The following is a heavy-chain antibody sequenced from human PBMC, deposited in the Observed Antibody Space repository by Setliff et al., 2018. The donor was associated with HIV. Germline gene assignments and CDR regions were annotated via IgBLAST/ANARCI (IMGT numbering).Heavy chain of an antibody. CDR3: ARDTGVNVAPDGRGYHTFDF. Sequence: TLSLTCSVSGSSISSNSYWWAWIRQPPGKGLEYIGTIYHRGGTFNNPSLKSRAVMSVDTSKNQFSLKLTSVTAADTATYYCARDTGVNVAPDGRGYHTFDFWGRGTMVTVSS. CDR2: IYHRGGT. D-gene: IGHD2-8*02. CDR1: GSSISSNSY. V-gene: IGHV4-38-2*02. J-gene: IGHJ3*01.